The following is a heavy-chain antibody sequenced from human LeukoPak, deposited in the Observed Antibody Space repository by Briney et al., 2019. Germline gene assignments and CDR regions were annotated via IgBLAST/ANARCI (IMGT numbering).Heavy chain of an antibody. CDR3: ARAGQACSSTSCYLMYAFDI. J-gene: IGHJ3*02. Sequence: GASVKVSCKASGYTFTSYDINWVRQATGQGLEWMGWMNPNGGNTGYAQKFQGRVTMTRNTSISTAYMELSSLRSEDTAVYYCARAGQACSSTSCYLMYAFDIWGQGTMVTVSS. D-gene: IGHD2-2*01. CDR2: MNPNGGNT. CDR1: GYTFTSYD. V-gene: IGHV1-8*01.